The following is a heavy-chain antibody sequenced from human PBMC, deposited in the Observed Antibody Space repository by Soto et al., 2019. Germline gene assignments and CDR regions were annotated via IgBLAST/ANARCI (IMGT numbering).Heavy chain of an antibody. CDR1: GDTFTSYG. Sequence: ASVKVSCKASGDTFTSYGISWVRQAPGEGLEWLGWINTHNGNTNYAQNLQGRVFMTADTSTNTAYMELRSLRSDDTAIYYCTREGSAPYYSSAMDAWGQGTTVTVS. CDR3: TREGSAPYYSSAMDA. D-gene: IGHD3-10*01. J-gene: IGHJ6*02. CDR2: INTHNGNT. V-gene: IGHV1-18*01.